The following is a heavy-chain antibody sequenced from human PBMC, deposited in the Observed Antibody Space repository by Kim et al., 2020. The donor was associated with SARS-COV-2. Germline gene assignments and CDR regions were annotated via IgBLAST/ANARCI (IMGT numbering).Heavy chain of an antibody. CDR1: GFNFNNYG. Sequence: GGSLRLSCATSGFNFNNYGMHWVRQAPGKGLEWVAVIWYDGTNKYYADSVKGRFTISRDNSKNTLYLQMNSLRAEDTAVYYCARDRLSGYDIDYWGQGTL. D-gene: IGHD5-12*01. CDR3: ARDRLSGYDIDY. CDR2: IWYDGTNK. J-gene: IGHJ4*02. V-gene: IGHV3-33*01.